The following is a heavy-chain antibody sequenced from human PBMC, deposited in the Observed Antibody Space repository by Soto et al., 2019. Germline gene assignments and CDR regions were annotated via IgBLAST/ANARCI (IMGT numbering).Heavy chain of an antibody. J-gene: IGHJ5*02. CDR3: ARGHIWGSYRYAWFDP. V-gene: IGHV4-59*01. CDR2: IYYSGST. D-gene: IGHD3-16*02. Sequence: ETLSLTCTVSGASISSYYWSWIRQPPGKGLEWIGYIYYSGSTNYNPSLKSRVTISVDTSKNQFSLKLSSVTAADTAVYYCARGHIWGSYRYAWFDPWGQGTLVTVSS. CDR1: GASISSYY.